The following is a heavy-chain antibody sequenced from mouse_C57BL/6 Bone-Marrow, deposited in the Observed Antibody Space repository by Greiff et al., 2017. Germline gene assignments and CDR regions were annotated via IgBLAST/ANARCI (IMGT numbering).Heavy chain of an antibody. CDR1: GYTFTSYW. J-gene: IGHJ2*01. CDR2: IDPSDSYT. Sequence: VQLQQPGAELVMPGASVKLSCKASGYTFTSYWMHWVKQRPGQGLEWIGEIDPSDSYTNYNQKFKGKSTLTVDKSSSTAYMQLSSLTSEDAAVYYVAREEIIIWSDFDYWGQGTTVTVSS. CDR3: AREEIIIWSDFDY. V-gene: IGHV1-69*01. D-gene: IGHD1-1*02.